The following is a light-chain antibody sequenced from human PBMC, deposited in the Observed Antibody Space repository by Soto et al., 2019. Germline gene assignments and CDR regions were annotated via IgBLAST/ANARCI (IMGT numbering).Light chain of an antibody. CDR2: RNN. V-gene: IGLV1-47*01. J-gene: IGLJ1*01. CDR1: SSNIGSNY. CDR3: AAWHDSLSAYV. Sequence: QSVRTQPPSASGTPGQRVTISCCRRSSNIGSNYVYWYQQLPGTAPKLLIYRNNQRPSGVPDRFSGSKSGTSASLAISGLRSEAEADYDCAAWHDSLSAYVFGTGTKVTV.